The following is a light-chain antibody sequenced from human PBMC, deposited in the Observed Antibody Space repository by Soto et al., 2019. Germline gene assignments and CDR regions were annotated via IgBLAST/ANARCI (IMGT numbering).Light chain of an antibody. CDR1: QSISRT. V-gene: IGKV3-15*01. Sequence: EILMTQSPATLSVSPGEGLTLSCRASQSISRTLAWYQQRPGQAPRLLIYGASSRATGVPARFSGSGSGTEFTLTISSLQSEDFAVYYCQQYGSSLFTFGPGTKVDFK. CDR3: QQYGSSLFT. CDR2: GAS. J-gene: IGKJ3*01.